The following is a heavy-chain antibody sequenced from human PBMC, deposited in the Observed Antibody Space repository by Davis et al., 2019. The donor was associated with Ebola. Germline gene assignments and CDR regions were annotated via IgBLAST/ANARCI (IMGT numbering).Heavy chain of an antibody. J-gene: IGHJ4*02. CDR2: IFHTGRT. D-gene: IGHD1-14*01. Sequence: PSETLSLTCAVYGGSFSGYYWSWIRQSPGKGLEWIGEIFHTGRTNYNPSLKSRVSISMDTSKNQFFLRLNSVTAADTAVYFCAALLGPQIHHGTLHYWGQGALVTVSS. CDR3: AALLGPQIHHGTLHY. V-gene: IGHV4-34*12. CDR1: GGSFSGYY.